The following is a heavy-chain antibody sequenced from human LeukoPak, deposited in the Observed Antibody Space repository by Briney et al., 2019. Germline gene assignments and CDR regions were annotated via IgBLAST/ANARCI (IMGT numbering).Heavy chain of an antibody. V-gene: IGHV3-21*01. Sequence: GGSLRLSCAASGFTFSSYSMNWVRQAPGKGLEWVSSISSSSSYIYYADSVKGRFTISRDNANNSLYLQMNSLRAEDTAVYYCASDGVSVAGLSNPLDYWGQGTLVTVSS. J-gene: IGHJ4*02. D-gene: IGHD6-19*01. CDR3: ASDGVSVAGLSNPLDY. CDR2: ISSSSSYI. CDR1: GFTFSSYS.